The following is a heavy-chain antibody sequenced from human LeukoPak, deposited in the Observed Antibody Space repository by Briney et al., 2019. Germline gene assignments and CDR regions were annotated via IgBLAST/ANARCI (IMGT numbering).Heavy chain of an antibody. CDR2: IYYSGST. V-gene: IGHV4-39*01. J-gene: IGHJ4*02. CDR3: ARQFRFGRYYGSGSYHVYDY. Sequence: PSETLSLTCTVSGGSISSSSYYWGWIRQPPGKGLEWIGSIYYSGSTYYNPSLKSRVTISVDTSKNQFSLKLSSVTAADTAVYYCARQFRFGRYYGSGSYHVYDYWGQGTLVTVSP. D-gene: IGHD3-10*01. CDR1: GGSISSSSYY.